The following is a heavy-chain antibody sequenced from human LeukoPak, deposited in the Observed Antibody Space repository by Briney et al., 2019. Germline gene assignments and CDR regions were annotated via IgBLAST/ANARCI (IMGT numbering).Heavy chain of an antibody. D-gene: IGHD3-16*01. Sequence: PSGGSLRLSCAASGFTVSSNYMSWVRQAPGKGPEWVSAIGGRGGSTYYADSLGGRFTISRDNSKDMVYLQMNSLKVEDTATYYCGKEGGAWGQGTKVTVSS. CDR1: GFTVSSNY. J-gene: IGHJ5*02. CDR2: IGGRGGST. V-gene: IGHV3-23*01. CDR3: GKEGGA.